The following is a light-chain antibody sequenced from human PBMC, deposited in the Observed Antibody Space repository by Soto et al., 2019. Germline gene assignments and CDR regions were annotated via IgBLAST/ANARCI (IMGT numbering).Light chain of an antibody. V-gene: IGKV1-17*01. CDR3: LQHDTYPLT. CDR2: AAS. Sequence: DIQMTQSPSSLSSSVGDRVTITCRASQSISNDLVWYQQKPGKAPRRLIYAASSLQSGVPSRFSGSGFGTEFTLTISSLQPEDFATYYCLQHDTYPLTFGGGTKVEI. CDR1: QSISND. J-gene: IGKJ4*01.